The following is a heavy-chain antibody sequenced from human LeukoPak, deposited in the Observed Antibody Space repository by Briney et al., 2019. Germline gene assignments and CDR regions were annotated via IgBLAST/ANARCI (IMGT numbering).Heavy chain of an antibody. V-gene: IGHV5-51*01. CDR1: GYIFPNYW. CDR2: IHPGDSDT. Sequence: GESLRISCEASGYIFPNYWIGWVRQVPGKGLDWMGLIHPGDSDTRYSPSFQGQVTISADKSISTAYLQWSSLKASDTAMYYCASFQGIAAAGTGYYFDYWGQGTLVTVSS. J-gene: IGHJ4*02. D-gene: IGHD6-13*01. CDR3: ASFQGIAAAGTGYYFDY.